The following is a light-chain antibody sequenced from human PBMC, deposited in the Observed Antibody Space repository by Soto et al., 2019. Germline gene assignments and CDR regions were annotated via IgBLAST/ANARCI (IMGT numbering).Light chain of an antibody. CDR3: QTWDTGARVV. V-gene: IGLV4-69*01. J-gene: IGLJ2*01. CDR2: LSSDGSH. CDR1: SGHSSYA. Sequence: QPVLTQSPSASASLGASVKLTCTLSSGHSSYAIAWHHQQPEKGPRYLMKLSSDGSHSKGDGIPDRFSGSSSGAERYLTISSLQSEDEADYYCQTWDTGARVVFGGGTKLTVL.